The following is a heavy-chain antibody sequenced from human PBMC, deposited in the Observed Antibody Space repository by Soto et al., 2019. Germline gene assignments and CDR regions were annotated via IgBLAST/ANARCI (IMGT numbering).Heavy chain of an antibody. V-gene: IGHV3-23*01. CDR2: ITDTGGDA. J-gene: IGHJ5*02. CDR3: AKGGRDCTNGVCYVHGNWFDP. Sequence: EVQLLESGGDLIQPGGSLRLSCVASGITFGSRAMSWVRLAPGEGLEWVSTITDTGGDAKYADSVRGRFTISRDNSKNTLYLQMNSLRAEDTAVYYCAKGGRDCTNGVCYVHGNWFDPWGQGTLVTVSS. CDR1: GITFGSRA. D-gene: IGHD2-8*01.